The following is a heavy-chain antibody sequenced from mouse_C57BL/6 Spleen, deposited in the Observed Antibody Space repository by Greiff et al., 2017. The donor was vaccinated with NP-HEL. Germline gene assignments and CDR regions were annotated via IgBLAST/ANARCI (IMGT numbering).Heavy chain of an antibody. CDR1: GFNFTDYY. Sequence: EVQRVESGGGLVQPGGSLSLSCAASGFNFTDYYMSWVRQPPGKALEWLGFIRNKANGYTTEYSASVKGRFTIYRDTSQSVLSLQMNALRAEDSATYYCARYEGYDSYYYDYWGQGTTLTVSS. CDR3: ARYEGYDSYYYDY. V-gene: IGHV7-3*01. J-gene: IGHJ2*01. D-gene: IGHD2-2*01. CDR2: IRNKANGYTT.